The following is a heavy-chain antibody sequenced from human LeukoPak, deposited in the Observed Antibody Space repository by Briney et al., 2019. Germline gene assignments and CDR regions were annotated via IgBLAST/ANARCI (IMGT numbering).Heavy chain of an antibody. J-gene: IGHJ4*02. CDR2: VNGYNGDT. CDR3: ARWYFDYMWGTHRYDYFDY. V-gene: IGHV1-18*01. CDR1: GDTFKSYG. D-gene: IGHD3-16*02. Sequence: SSVKVSCKASGDTFKSYGISWVRQAPGQGLEWLGWVNGYNGDTKYVERVQGRVTMTIDTSTSTAYMELRSLRSDDTAVYYCARWYFDYMWGTHRYDYFDYWGQGTLVTVSS.